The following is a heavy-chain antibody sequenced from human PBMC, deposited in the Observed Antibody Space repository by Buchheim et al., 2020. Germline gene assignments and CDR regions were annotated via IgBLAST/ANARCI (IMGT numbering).Heavy chain of an antibody. V-gene: IGHV4-31*03. CDR3: AREGKMTTVTKGMDV. CDR1: GGSISSGGYY. D-gene: IGHD4-11*01. CDR2: IYYSGST. J-gene: IGHJ6*02. Sequence: QVQLQQWGAGLLKPSETLSLTCTVSGGSISSGGYYWSWIRQHPGKGLEWIGYIYYSGSTYYNPSLKSRVTISVDTSKNQFSLKLSSVTAADTAVYYCAREGKMTTVTKGMDVWGQGTT.